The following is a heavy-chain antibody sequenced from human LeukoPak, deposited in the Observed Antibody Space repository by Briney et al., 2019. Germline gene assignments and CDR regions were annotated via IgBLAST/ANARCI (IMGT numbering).Heavy chain of an antibody. CDR3: GSQKIPSSSSHYYYYGMDV. V-gene: IGHV4-59*13. CDR2: IYYSGST. CDR1: GGSISPYY. D-gene: IGHD6-6*01. J-gene: IGHJ6*02. Sequence: SETLSLTCTVSGGSISPYYWSWIRQPPGKGLEWIGYIYYSGSTNYNPSLKSRVTISVDTSKNQFSLKLSSVTAADTAVYYCGSQKIPSSSSHYYYYGMDVWGQGTTVTVSS.